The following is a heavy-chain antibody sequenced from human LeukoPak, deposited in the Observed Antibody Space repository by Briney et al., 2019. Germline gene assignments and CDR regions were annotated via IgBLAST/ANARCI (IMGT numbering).Heavy chain of an antibody. CDR2: ISGSGGST. CDR1: GFTFSSYA. Sequence: GGSLRLSCAASGFTFSSYAMSWVRQAPGKGLEWVSAISGSGGSTYYADSVKGRFTISRDNSKNTLYLQMNSLRAEDTAVYYCAKDGPGITMVRGVIEYYYYYMDVWGKGTTVTVSS. CDR3: AKDGPGITMVRGVIEYYYYYMDV. J-gene: IGHJ6*03. V-gene: IGHV3-23*01. D-gene: IGHD3-10*01.